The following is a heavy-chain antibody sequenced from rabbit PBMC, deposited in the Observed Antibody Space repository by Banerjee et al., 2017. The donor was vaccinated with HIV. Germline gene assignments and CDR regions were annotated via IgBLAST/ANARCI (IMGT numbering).Heavy chain of an antibody. CDR3: ARDYAGYGSLAL. Sequence: QSLEESGGDLVKPGASLTLTCTASGFSFSGSYYMCWVRQAPGKGLEWIGCIYGGVSGNTYYASWAKGRFTLSKTSSTTVTLQMTSLTAADTATYFCARDYAGYGSLALWGQGTLVTVS. CDR1: GFSFSGSYY. V-gene: IGHV1S40*01. CDR2: IYGGVSGNT. J-gene: IGHJ6*01. D-gene: IGHD7-1*01.